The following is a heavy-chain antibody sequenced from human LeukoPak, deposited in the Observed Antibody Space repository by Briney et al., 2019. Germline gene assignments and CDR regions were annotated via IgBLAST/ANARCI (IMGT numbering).Heavy chain of an antibody. CDR1: GFTFSSYW. D-gene: IGHD3-3*01. J-gene: IGHJ5*02. Sequence: GGSLRLSCAASGFTFSSYWMNWARQAPGKGLEWVASINHNGNVNYYVDSVKGRFTISRDNAKNSLYLQMNSLRAEDTAVYYCANSPRILWFDPWGQGTLVTVSS. CDR2: INHNGNVN. V-gene: IGHV3-7*03. CDR3: ANSPRILWFDP.